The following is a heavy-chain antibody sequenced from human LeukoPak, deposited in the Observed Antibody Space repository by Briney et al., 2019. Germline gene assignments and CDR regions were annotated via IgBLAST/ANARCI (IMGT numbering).Heavy chain of an antibody. CDR2: IDGSGDKT. D-gene: IGHD1-26*01. V-gene: IGHV3-23*01. Sequence: GGSLRLSCIASGFTFSRYAMSWVRQAPGKGLEWVSVIDGSGDKTYYTDSVKGRFTISRDSSKNPVYMQMDSLRAEDTAVYYCMRRSENVGWGQGTMVTVSS. J-gene: IGHJ3*01. CDR3: MRRSENVG. CDR1: GFTFSRYA.